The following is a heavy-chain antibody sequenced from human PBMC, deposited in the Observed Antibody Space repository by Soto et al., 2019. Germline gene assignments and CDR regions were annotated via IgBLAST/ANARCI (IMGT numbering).Heavy chain of an antibody. V-gene: IGHV4-4*07. CDR3: ARWCSGGSCDDAFDI. J-gene: IGHJ3*02. CDR2: IYTSGST. D-gene: IGHD2-15*01. Sequence: QVQLQESGPGLVKPSETLSLTCTVSGGSISSYYWSWIRQPAGKGLEWIGRIYTSGSTNYNPSLKSRVTMSVDTSKTQFSLKLSAVTAADTAVYYCARWCSGGSCDDAFDIWGQGTMVTVSS. CDR1: GGSISSYY.